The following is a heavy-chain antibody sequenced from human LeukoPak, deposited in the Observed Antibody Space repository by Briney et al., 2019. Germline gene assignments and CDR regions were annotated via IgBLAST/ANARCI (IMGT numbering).Heavy chain of an antibody. CDR1: GYSFTSYA. CDR3: ARALTFDSSGYYPDYYYYYYMDV. CDR2: INTNTGNP. Sequence: GASVKVSCKASGYSFTSYAMNWVRQAPGQGLEWMGWINTNTGNPTYAQGFTGRLVFSLDTSVSTAYLQISSLKAEDTAVYYCARALTFDSSGYYPDYYYYYYMDVWGKGTTVTVSS. V-gene: IGHV7-4-1*02. J-gene: IGHJ6*03. D-gene: IGHD3-22*01.